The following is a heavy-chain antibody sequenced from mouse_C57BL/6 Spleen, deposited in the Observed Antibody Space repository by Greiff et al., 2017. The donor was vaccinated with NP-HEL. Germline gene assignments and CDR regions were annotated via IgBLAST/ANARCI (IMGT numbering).Heavy chain of an antibody. CDR2: ISDGGSYT. D-gene: IGHD2-1*01. J-gene: IGHJ2*01. CDR1: GFTFSSYA. Sequence: EVKLVESGGGLVKPGGSLKLSCAASGFTFSSYAMSWVRQTPEKRLEWVATISDGGSYTYYPDNVKGRFTISRDNAKNNLYLQMSHLKSEDTAMYYCARAGGNYHFDYWGQGTTLTVSS. V-gene: IGHV5-4*03. CDR3: ARAGGNYHFDY.